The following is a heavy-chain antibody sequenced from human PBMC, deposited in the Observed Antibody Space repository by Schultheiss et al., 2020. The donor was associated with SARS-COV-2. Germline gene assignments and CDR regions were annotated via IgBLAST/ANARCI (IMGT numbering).Heavy chain of an antibody. D-gene: IGHD2-2*01. V-gene: IGHV3-33*08. CDR2: IWYDGSNK. CDR1: GFTFSSYA. Sequence: GGSLRLSCAASGFTFSSYAMSWVRQAPGKGLEGVAVIWYDGSNKYYADSVKGRFTISRDNSKNTLYLQMNSLRAEDTAVYYCASGSHCSSTSCMREKSFDYWGQGTLVTVSS. J-gene: IGHJ4*02. CDR3: ASGSHCSSTSCMREKSFDY.